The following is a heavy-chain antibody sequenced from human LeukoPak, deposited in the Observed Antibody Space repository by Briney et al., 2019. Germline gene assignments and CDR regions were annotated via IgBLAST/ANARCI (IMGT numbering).Heavy chain of an antibody. CDR3: AENNYYDSRGYPFDP. J-gene: IGHJ5*02. Sequence: GASVKVSCKASGYTFTSYGISWVRQAPGQGLEWKGWISAYNGNTSYAQKVQGRVTMTTDTSTSTAYMELRSLRSDDTAVYYCAENNYYDSRGYPFDPWGQGTLVTVSS. D-gene: IGHD3-22*01. CDR2: ISAYNGNT. CDR1: GYTFTSYG. V-gene: IGHV1-18*01.